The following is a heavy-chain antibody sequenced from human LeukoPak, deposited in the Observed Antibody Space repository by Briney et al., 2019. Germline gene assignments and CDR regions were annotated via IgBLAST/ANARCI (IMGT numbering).Heavy chain of an antibody. V-gene: IGHV3-7*03. Sequence: GGSLRLSCVASGFTFGKYWMSWVRQAPGKGLEWVANIKLDGSEKNYVDSVKGRFTISRDNTKNSLYLQMNSLRAEDTAVFYRARDQYDTWSRRGNFDSWGQGTLVIVSS. D-gene: IGHD3-3*01. J-gene: IGHJ4*02. CDR1: GFTFGKYW. CDR2: IKLDGSEK. CDR3: ARDQYDTWSRRGNFDS.